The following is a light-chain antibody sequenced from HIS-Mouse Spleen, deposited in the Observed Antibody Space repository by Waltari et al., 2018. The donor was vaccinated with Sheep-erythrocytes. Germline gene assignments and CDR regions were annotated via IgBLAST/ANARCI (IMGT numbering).Light chain of an antibody. CDR1: QCIRND. CDR3: LQDYNYPYT. Sequence: AIQMTQSPSSLSASVGDRVTITCRASQCIRNDLGWYQQKPGKAPKLLIYAASSLQSGVPARCSGSGSGTDVTLTISSLQPEDFATYYCLQDYNYPYTFGQGTKLEIK. J-gene: IGKJ2*01. CDR2: AAS. V-gene: IGKV1-6*01.